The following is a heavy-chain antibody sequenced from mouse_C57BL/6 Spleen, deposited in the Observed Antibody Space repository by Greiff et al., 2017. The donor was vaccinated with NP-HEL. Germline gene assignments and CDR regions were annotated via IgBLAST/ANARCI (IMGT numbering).Heavy chain of an antibody. D-gene: IGHD1-1*01. CDR1: GYTFTSYW. Sequence: VQLQQPGAELVMPGASVKLSCKASGYTFTSYWMHWVKQRPGQGLEWIGEIDPSDSYTNYNQKFKGKSTLTVDKSSSTAYMQLSSLTSEDSAVYYCARVPSPIYYYGSIYFDYWGQGTTLTVSS. V-gene: IGHV1-69*01. J-gene: IGHJ2*01. CDR2: IDPSDSYT. CDR3: ARVPSPIYYYGSIYFDY.